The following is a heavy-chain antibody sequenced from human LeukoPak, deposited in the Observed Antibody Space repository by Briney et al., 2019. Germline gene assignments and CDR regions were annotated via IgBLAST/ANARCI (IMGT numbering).Heavy chain of an antibody. CDR2: VNQDGSEK. CDR1: GFTFSHHW. Sequence: GGSLRLSCAASGFTFSHHWMNWVRQAPGEGLKWVATVNQDGSEKHYVDSVKGRFIISRDNAKNSLFLQMNSLRAEDTAVYYCGRGWPGYTSPLDYWGQGILVAVSS. J-gene: IGHJ4*02. D-gene: IGHD5-12*01. V-gene: IGHV3-7*01. CDR3: GRGWPGYTSPLDY.